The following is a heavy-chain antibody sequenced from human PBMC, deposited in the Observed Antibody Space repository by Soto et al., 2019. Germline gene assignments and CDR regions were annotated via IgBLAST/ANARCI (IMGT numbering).Heavy chain of an antibody. J-gene: IGHJ4*02. CDR2: IKSKGDGGTT. Sequence: GGSLSLSCAASGDFFRNAWMNWVRQAPGKGLEWVGSIKSKGDGGTTDYAAPVKGRFTISRNNSEKTLSLQMNSLKIEDSSVYYCTVDRSGYRPDFDYWGQGTQVTVSS. CDR1: GDFFRNAW. D-gene: IGHD3-22*01. CDR3: TVDRSGYRPDFDY. V-gene: IGHV3-15*07.